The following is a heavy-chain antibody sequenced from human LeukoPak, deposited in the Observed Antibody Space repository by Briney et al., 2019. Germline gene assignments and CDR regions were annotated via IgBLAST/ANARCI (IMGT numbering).Heavy chain of an antibody. J-gene: IGHJ5*02. CDR2: MWYDGSNK. V-gene: IGHV3-33*01. D-gene: IGHD3-3*01. CDR1: GFTFSSYG. CDR3: ARGEGITIFGVVISENWFDP. Sequence: GRVLRLSCAASGFTFSSYGMHWVRQAQGKGLAWVAVMWYDGSNKYYADSVKGRFTISRDNSQNTLYLQMNSLRAEDTAVYYCARGEGITIFGVVISENWFDPWGQGNLVTVSS.